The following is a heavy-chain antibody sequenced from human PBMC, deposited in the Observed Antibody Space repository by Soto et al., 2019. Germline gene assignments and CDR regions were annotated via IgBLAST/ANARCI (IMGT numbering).Heavy chain of an antibody. Sequence: EVQLVESGGGLVKPGGSLRLSCAASGFTFSSYSMNWVRQAPGMGLEWVSSISSSSSYIYYADSVKGRFTISRDNAKNSLYLQMNSLRAEDTAVYYCARAGSGYYYEGDAFDTWGQGTMVTVSS. CDR2: ISSSSSYI. V-gene: IGHV3-21*01. CDR1: GFTFSSYS. CDR3: ARAGSGYYYEGDAFDT. D-gene: IGHD3-22*01. J-gene: IGHJ3*02.